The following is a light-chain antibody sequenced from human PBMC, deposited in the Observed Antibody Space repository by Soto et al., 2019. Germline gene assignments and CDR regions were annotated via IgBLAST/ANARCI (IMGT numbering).Light chain of an antibody. CDR2: GAS. V-gene: IGKV3-20*01. J-gene: IGKJ5*01. Sequence: EIVLTQSPGTLSLSPGERATLSCRASQSVSSSYLAWHQQKPGQAPRLLIHGASSRATAIPDRFSGSGSGTDFTLTISRLEPEDFAVYYCLQYGSAPITFGQGTRLEIK. CDR3: LQYGSAPIT. CDR1: QSVSSSY.